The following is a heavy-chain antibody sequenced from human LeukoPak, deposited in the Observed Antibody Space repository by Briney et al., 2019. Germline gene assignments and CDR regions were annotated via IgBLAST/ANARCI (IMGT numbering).Heavy chain of an antibody. CDR3: ARDLVVVPTATPYFDY. Sequence: ASVKVSCKASGYTFTGYYIHWVRQAPGQGLEWMGWINPNSGGTDYQCRVTMTRDTSISTAYMELSRLRSDDTAVYYCARDLVVVPTATPYFDYWGQGTLVTVSS. J-gene: IGHJ4*02. CDR1: GYTFTGYY. D-gene: IGHD2-2*01. CDR2: INPNSGGT. V-gene: IGHV1-2*02.